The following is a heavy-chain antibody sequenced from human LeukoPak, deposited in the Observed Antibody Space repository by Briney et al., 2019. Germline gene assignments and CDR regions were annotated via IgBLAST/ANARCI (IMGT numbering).Heavy chain of an antibody. Sequence: SETLSLTCAVYGGSFSGYYWSWIRQPPGKGLEWIGEINHSGSTNYNPSLKSRVTISVDTSKNQFSLKLSSVTAADTAVYYCAGGSPLFTYDFWGGYPMGYFYYGGQGTLVTVSS. CDR3: AGGSPLFTYDFWGGYPMGYFYY. CDR1: GGSFSGYY. D-gene: IGHD3-3*01. V-gene: IGHV4-34*01. CDR2: INHSGST. J-gene: IGHJ4*02.